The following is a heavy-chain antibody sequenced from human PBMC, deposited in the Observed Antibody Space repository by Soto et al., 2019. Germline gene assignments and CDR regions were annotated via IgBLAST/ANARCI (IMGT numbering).Heavy chain of an antibody. V-gene: IGHV3-11*06. J-gene: IGHJ6*02. CDR2: ISGSNIYT. CDR1: GFTFIDYY. Sequence: VVSLRISCAASGFTFIDYYMSWIRQARGKGLEWISYISGSNIYTNYADSVKGRFTISRDNANNSLYLQMDSLRVEDTAVYYCARDGGEVIPAAIGGGYGMDVWGQGTTVTVSS. D-gene: IGHD2-2*01. CDR3: ARDGGEVIPAAIGGGYGMDV.